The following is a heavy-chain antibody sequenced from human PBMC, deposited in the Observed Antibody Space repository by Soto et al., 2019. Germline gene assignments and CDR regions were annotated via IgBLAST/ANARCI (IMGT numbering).Heavy chain of an antibody. V-gene: IGHV1-18*01. CDR1: GYTFTNYG. CDR3: ARFPPAIGP. J-gene: IGHJ5*02. CDR2: INAHNGNT. Sequence: QVQLVQSGAEVKKPGASVKVSCKASGYTFTNYGISWVRQATGQGLEWRGWINAHNGNTNSAQKLQGGVIMPTATSTSTDYRVMICLRSDVTAVEYRARFPPAIGPCGQGTLVTVPP.